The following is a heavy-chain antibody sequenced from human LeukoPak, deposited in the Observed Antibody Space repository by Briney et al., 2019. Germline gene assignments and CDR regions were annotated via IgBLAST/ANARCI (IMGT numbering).Heavy chain of an antibody. J-gene: IGHJ5*02. V-gene: IGHV1-69*01. CDR3: ARAFWDCSSTSCYSSWFDP. Sequence: GSSVKVSCTASGGTFSSYAISWVRQAPGQGLEWMGGIIPIFGTANYAQKFQGRVTITADESTSTAYMELSSLRSADTAVYYCARAFWDCSSTSCYSSWFDPWGQGTLVTVSS. CDR2: IIPIFGTA. CDR1: GGTFSSYA. D-gene: IGHD2-2*01.